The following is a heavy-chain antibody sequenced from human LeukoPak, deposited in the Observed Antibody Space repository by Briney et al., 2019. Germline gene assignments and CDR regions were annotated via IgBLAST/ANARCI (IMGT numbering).Heavy chain of an antibody. CDR3: ARDLDWILFDY. CDR1: GFTFNTYW. D-gene: IGHD3-9*01. CDR2: VNREGTTT. V-gene: IGHV3-74*03. J-gene: IGHJ4*02. Sequence: PGGSLRLSCAASGFTFNTYWMHWVHQAPGKGLVWVARVNREGTTTTYADSVKGRFTISRDNAKNTLYLQMNNLRAEDTAVYYCARDLDWILFDYWGQGTLVTVSS.